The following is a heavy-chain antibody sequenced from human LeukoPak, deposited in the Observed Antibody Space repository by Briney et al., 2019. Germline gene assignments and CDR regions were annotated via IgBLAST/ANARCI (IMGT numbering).Heavy chain of an antibody. CDR3: AREAIGYCSSTSCPSPFDI. CDR2: INPNSGGT. J-gene: IGHJ3*02. V-gene: IGHV1-2*02. D-gene: IGHD2-2*01. Sequence: GASVKVSCKASGYTFTGYYMHWVRQAPGQGLAWMGWINPNSGGTNYAQKFQGRVTMTRDTSISTAYMELSRLRSDDTAVYYCAREAIGYCSSTSCPSPFDIWGQGTMVTVSS. CDR1: GYTFTGYY.